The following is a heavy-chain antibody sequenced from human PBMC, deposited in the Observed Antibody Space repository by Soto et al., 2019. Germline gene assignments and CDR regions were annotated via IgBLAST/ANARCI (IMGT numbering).Heavy chain of an antibody. D-gene: IGHD3-22*01. CDR3: ARVLDYYDSSGPPN. CDR1: GFTFSTYS. V-gene: IGHV3-48*02. J-gene: IGHJ4*02. CDR2: ISSSSNTK. Sequence: EVQLVESGGGLVQPGGSLRLSCAASGFTFSTYSMNWVRQAPGKGLEWVSYISSSSNTKYYADSVRGRFTISRDNAKNSLYLQMNSLGDEDTAVYYCARVLDYYDSSGPPNWGQGTLVTVSS.